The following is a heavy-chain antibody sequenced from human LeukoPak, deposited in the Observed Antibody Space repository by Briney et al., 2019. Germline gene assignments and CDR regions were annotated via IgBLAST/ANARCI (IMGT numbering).Heavy chain of an antibody. Sequence: GGSLRLSCAASGFTFSSYEMNWVRQAPGKGLEWVSYISSSGSTIYYADSVKGRFTISRDNAKNSLYLQMNSLRAEDTAVYYCARRGDSSGYYYGDYYYYMDVWGKGTTVTISS. CDR3: ARRGDSSGYYYGDYYYYMDV. V-gene: IGHV3-48*03. CDR1: GFTFSSYE. J-gene: IGHJ6*03. D-gene: IGHD3-22*01. CDR2: ISSSGSTI.